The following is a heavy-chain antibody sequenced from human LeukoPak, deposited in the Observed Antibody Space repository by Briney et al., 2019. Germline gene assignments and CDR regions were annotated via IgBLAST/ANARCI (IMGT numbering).Heavy chain of an antibody. Sequence: PSEALSLTCTVSGGSITSRNYYWGWIRESPGKGLEWIGSIHYSGSSYYNPSLKSRVFISVDTSKSQFFLRVSSVTVADTAIYYCARQQGYYDFETATASPPYYFDSWGQGTLVTSSS. CDR1: GGSITSRNYY. CDR3: ARQQGYYDFETATASPPYYFDS. D-gene: IGHD3-3*01. CDR2: IHYSGSS. J-gene: IGHJ4*02. V-gene: IGHV4-39*01.